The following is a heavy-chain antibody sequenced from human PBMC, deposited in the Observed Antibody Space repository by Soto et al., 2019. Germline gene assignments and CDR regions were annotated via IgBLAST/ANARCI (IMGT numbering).Heavy chain of an antibody. Sequence: GGSLRLSCAASGFTFSSYSMNWVRQAPGKGLEWVSYISSSSSTIYYADSVKGRFTISRDNAKNSLYLQMNSLRAEDTAVYYCARDSMTGLMWLELWGEVTLVTDS. CDR2: ISSSSSTI. V-gene: IGHV3-48*01. J-gene: IGHJ4*02. CDR3: ARDSMTGLMWLEL. D-gene: IGHD1-7*01. CDR1: GFTFSSYS.